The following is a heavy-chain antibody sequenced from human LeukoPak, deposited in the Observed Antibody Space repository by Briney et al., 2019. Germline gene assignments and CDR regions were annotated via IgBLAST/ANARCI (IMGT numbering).Heavy chain of an antibody. D-gene: IGHD1-26*01. Sequence: GGSLRLSCAASGFTFSSYAMSWVRQAPGKGLEWVSAISGSGGSTYYADSVKGRFTISRDNSKNTLYLQRNSLRAEETAVYYGAKDSREEYGADYWGQGTLVTVSS. V-gene: IGHV3-23*01. CDR2: ISGSGGST. CDR3: AKDSREEYGADY. CDR1: GFTFSSYA. J-gene: IGHJ4*02.